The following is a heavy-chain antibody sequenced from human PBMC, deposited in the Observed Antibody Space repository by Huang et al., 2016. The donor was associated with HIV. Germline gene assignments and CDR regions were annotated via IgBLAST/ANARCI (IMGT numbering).Heavy chain of an antibody. CDR3: AKESRWFSDFDH. V-gene: IGHV3-30*18. CDR2: ISYGGRSQ. Sequence: QVHLVESGGGVVQPGGSLRLSCAASGFKLSGFGMHWVRQAPGKVLEWGAVISYGGRSQFYTDSVKGRFTISRDNSDNTLSLQMKGLRPDDTAVYYCAKESRWFSDFDHWGQGVLVSVSS. D-gene: IGHD2-15*01. J-gene: IGHJ4*02. CDR1: GFKLSGFG.